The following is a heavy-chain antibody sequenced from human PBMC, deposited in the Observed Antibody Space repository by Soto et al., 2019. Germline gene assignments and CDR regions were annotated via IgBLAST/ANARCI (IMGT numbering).Heavy chain of an antibody. J-gene: IGHJ6*02. Sequence: LSLTCTVSGGSISSGGYYWSWIRQHPGKGLEWIGYIYYSGSTYYNPSLKSRVTISVDTSKNQFSLKLSSVTAADTAVYYCARDSWSSYDFWSGYSGSRMYGMDVWGQGTTVTVSS. D-gene: IGHD3-3*01. CDR2: IYYSGST. V-gene: IGHV4-31*03. CDR3: ARDSWSSYDFWSGYSGSRMYGMDV. CDR1: GGSISSGGYY.